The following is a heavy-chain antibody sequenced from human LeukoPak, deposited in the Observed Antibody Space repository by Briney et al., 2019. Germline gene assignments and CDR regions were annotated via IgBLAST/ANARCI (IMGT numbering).Heavy chain of an antibody. CDR3: ARATKKNYGGTYGY. Sequence: SVKVSCKASGGTFSSYAISWVRQAPGQGLEWMGRIIPILGIANYAQKFQGRVTITADESTSTAYMELSSLRSEDTAVYYCARATKKNYGGTYGYWGQGTLVTVSS. V-gene: IGHV1-69*04. CDR2: IIPILGIA. J-gene: IGHJ4*02. D-gene: IGHD4-23*01. CDR1: GGTFSSYA.